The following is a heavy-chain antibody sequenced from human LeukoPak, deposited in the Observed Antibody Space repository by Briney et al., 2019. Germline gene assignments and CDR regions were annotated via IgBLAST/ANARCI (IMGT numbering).Heavy chain of an antibody. CDR1: GFTFSSYA. Sequence: GGSLRLSCAASGFTFSSYAMHWVRQAPGKGLEWVAVISYDGSNKYYADSVKGRFTISRDNSKNTLYLQMNSLRAEDTAVYYCAKDRWGDIVVVPAATRVRLGYWGQGTLVTVSS. CDR2: ISYDGSNK. D-gene: IGHD2-2*01. V-gene: IGHV3-30-3*01. CDR3: AKDRWGDIVVVPAATRVRLGY. J-gene: IGHJ4*02.